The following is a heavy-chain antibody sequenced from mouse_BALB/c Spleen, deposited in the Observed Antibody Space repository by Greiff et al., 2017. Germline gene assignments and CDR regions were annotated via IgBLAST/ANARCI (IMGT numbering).Heavy chain of an antibody. CDR3: ARRAARATGYYAMDY. Sequence: DVMLVESGGGLVQPGGSLKLSCAASGFTFSSYTMSWVRQTPEKRLEWVAYISNGGGSTYYPDTVKGRFTISRDNAKNTLYLQMSSLKSEDTAMYYCARRAARATGYYAMDYWGQGTSVTVSS. D-gene: IGHD3-1*01. CDR1: GFTFSSYT. J-gene: IGHJ4*01. CDR2: ISNGGGST. V-gene: IGHV5-12-2*01.